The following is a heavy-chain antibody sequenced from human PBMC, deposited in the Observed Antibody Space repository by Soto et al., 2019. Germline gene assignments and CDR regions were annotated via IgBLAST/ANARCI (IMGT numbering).Heavy chain of an antibody. V-gene: IGHV4-30-2*01. Sequence: QLQLQESGSGLVKPSQTLSLTCAVSGGSISSGGYSWSWFRQPPGKGLEWIGYIYHSGSTYYNPSLKSRVTISVDRSKNQFSLKLSSVTAADTAVYYCARAGGLVAVAADYWGQGTLVTVSS. J-gene: IGHJ4*02. CDR3: ARAGGLVAVAADY. CDR2: IYHSGST. D-gene: IGHD6-19*01. CDR1: GGSISSGGYS.